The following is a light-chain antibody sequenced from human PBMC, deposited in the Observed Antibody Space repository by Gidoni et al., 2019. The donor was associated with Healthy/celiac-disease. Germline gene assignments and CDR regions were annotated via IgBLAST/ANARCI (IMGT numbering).Light chain of an antibody. CDR2: RNN. CDR3: SAWDSSLSAWV. Sequence: QAGLTQPPSVSKALGQTATLTCTGNRNDVGNEGAAWLQQHQGHPPKLLSSRNNDRPSGISERLSASRSGNTASLTITGLQPEDEADYYCSAWDSSLSAWVFGGGTKLTVL. CDR1: RNDVGNEG. V-gene: IGLV10-54*01. J-gene: IGLJ3*02.